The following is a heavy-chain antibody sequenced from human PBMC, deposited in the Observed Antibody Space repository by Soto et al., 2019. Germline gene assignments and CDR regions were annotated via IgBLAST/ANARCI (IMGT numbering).Heavy chain of an antibody. V-gene: IGHV1-69*02. J-gene: IGHJ4*02. Sequence: QVQVVQSGAEVKKPGSSVKVSCKASGGTFSSYAISWVRQAPGQGLEWMGRIIPIIGRANYAQEFQGRVTITADKSTSTAYMELSSLRSEDTAVYYCAGPSSIRGTEFDYWGQGTLVTVSS. CDR2: IIPIIGRA. D-gene: IGHD1-20*01. CDR3: AGPSSIRGTEFDY. CDR1: GGTFSSYA.